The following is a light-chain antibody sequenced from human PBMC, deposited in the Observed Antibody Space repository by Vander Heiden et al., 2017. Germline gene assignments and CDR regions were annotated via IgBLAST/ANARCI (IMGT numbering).Light chain of an antibody. CDR1: QSVSSSY. CDR2: GAS. CDR3: QQYGSLIT. V-gene: IGKV3-20*01. J-gene: IGKJ5*01. Sequence: ETVSTQSPGTLSLSPGERATPSCRASQSVSSSYLAWYQQKPGQAPRLLIYGASSRATGIPDRFSGSGSGTDFTLTISRLEPEDFAVYYCQQYGSLITFGQGTRLEIK.